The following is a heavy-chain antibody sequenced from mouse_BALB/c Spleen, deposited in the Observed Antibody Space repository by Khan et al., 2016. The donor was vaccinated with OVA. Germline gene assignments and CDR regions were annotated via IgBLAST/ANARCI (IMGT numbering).Heavy chain of an antibody. D-gene: IGHD3-3*01. J-gene: IGHJ2*01. V-gene: IGHV5-12-1*01. CDR1: GFAFSDYD. CDR3: ARDNYRRGFDY. CDR2: IGIAGENT. Sequence: EVELVESGGGLVKPGGSLKLSCAASGFAFSDYDMSWVRQTPEKRLEWVAFIGIAGENTYYPDTVKGRFTISSDSAQHTLYLPMTSLTSEDTAIYYCARDNYRRGFDYWGQGTTLTVSS.